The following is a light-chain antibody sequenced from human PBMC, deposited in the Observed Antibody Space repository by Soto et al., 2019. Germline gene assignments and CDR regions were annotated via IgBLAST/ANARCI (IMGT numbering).Light chain of an antibody. Sequence: SYELTQPPSVSVSPGQTATITCSGDKLGDKYACWYQQKPGQSPVLVIYQDTKRPSGIPERFSGSNSGNTATLTISGTQAMEAADYYWVAEGSSSVVFGGGTKLTVL. CDR1: KLGDKY. CDR3: VAEGSSSVV. J-gene: IGLJ2*01. CDR2: QDT. V-gene: IGLV3-1*01.